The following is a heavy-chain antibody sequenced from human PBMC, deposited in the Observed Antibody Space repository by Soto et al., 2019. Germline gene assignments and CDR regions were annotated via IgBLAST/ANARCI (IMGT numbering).Heavy chain of an antibody. J-gene: IGHJ5*02. CDR2: INVYNGNT. V-gene: IGHV1-18*01. CDR1: GYTFTNYG. D-gene: IGHD3-10*01. CDR3: ARGVGSGSYYNQYNWFDP. Sequence: ASVKVSCKSSGYTFTNYGISWVRQAPGQGLEWMGWINVYNGNTKYAQKVQGRVTMTTDTSTSTAYMELRSLRSDDTAVYYCARGVGSGSYYNQYNWFDPWGQGTLVTVS.